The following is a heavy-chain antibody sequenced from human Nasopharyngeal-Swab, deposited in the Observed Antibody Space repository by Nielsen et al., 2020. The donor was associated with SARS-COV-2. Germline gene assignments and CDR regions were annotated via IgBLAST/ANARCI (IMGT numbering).Heavy chain of an antibody. CDR1: GFTFGDYA. V-gene: IGHV3-49*04. CDR2: IRSKAYGGTT. Sequence: GESLKISCTASGFTFGDYAMSWVRQAPGKGLEWVGFIRSKAYGGTTEYAVSVKGRFTISRDDSKSIAYLQMNSLKTEDTAVYYCTRAMVRGAPNWFDPWGQGTLVTVSS. D-gene: IGHD3-10*01. J-gene: IGHJ5*02. CDR3: TRAMVRGAPNWFDP.